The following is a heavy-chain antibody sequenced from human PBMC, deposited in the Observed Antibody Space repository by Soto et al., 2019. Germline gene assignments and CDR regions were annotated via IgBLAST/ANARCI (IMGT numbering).Heavy chain of an antibody. D-gene: IGHD2-2*01. V-gene: IGHV1-18*01. J-gene: IGHJ4*02. CDR3: ARDLVGCSSTSCYGVALRFDY. Sequence: ASVKVSCKASGYTFTSYAMHWVRQAPGQRLEWMGWISAYNGNTNYAQKLQGRVTMTTDTSTSTAYMELRSLRSDDTAVYYCARDLVGCSSTSCYGVALRFDYWGQGTLVTVSS. CDR2: ISAYNGNT. CDR1: GYTFTSYA.